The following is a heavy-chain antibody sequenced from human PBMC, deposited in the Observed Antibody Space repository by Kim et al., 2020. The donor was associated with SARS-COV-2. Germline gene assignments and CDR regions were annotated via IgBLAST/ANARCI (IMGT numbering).Heavy chain of an antibody. CDR2: ISYDGSNK. V-gene: IGHV3-30*03. J-gene: IGHJ4*02. Sequence: GRSLRLSCAASGFTFSSYGMHWVRQAPGKGLEWVAVISYDGSNKYYADSVKGRFTISRDNSKNTLYLQMNSLRAEDTAVYYCAPKSGGYVTYWGQGTLVTVSS. D-gene: IGHD5-12*01. CDR1: GFTFSSYG. CDR3: APKSGGYVTY.